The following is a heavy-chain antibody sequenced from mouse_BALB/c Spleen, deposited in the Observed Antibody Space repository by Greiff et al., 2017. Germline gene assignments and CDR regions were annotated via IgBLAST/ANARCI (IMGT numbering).Heavy chain of an antibody. Sequence: EVNVVESGGGLVQPGGSRKLSCAASGFTFSSFGMHWVRQAPEKGLEWVAYISSGSSTIYYADTVKGRFTISRDNPKNTLFLQMTSLRSEDTAMYYCARWYGNYWYFDVWGAGTTVTVSS. D-gene: IGHD2-10*02. CDR2: ISSGSSTI. CDR1: GFTFSSFG. J-gene: IGHJ1*01. CDR3: ARWYGNYWYFDV. V-gene: IGHV5-17*02.